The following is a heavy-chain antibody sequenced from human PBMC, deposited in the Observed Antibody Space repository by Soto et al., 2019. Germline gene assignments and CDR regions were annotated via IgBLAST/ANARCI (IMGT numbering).Heavy chain of an antibody. J-gene: IGHJ4*02. CDR1: GYIFTSYI. CDR2: ISDYNGNA. CDR3: ERAQGNYYYYFDS. V-gene: IGHV1-18*01. D-gene: IGHD3-22*01. Sequence: ASVNVSCKASGYIFTSYIISWVRQAPGQGLEWMGRISDYNGNADFAQRLQGRVTMTTDTSTNTAYMELRSLRADDTAVYYCERAQGNYYYYFDSWGQGTLVTVSS.